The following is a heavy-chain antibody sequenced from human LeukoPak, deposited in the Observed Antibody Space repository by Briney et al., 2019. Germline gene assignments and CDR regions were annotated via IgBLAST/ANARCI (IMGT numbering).Heavy chain of an antibody. J-gene: IGHJ4*02. CDR2: ISYDGSNK. Sequence: PGGSLRLSCAASGFTFSSYAMHWVRQAPGKGLEWVAVISYDGSNKYYADSVKGRFTISRDNSKNTLYLQMNSLGAEDTAVYYCARLLGYCSSTSCTDFDYWGQGTLVTVSS. CDR1: GFTFSSYA. D-gene: IGHD2-2*01. CDR3: ARLLGYCSSTSCTDFDY. V-gene: IGHV3-30*01.